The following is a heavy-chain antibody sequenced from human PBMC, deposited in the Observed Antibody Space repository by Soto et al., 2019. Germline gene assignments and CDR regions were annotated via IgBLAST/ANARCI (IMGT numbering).Heavy chain of an antibody. CDR1: GFTFNTYW. CDR3: VRMDFWSAYAFDY. D-gene: IGHD3-3*01. Sequence: EVQLVESGGGLVQPGGSLRLSCAASGFTFNTYWMHWVRQAPGKGLLWVSLINSDGSSTTYADSVEGRFTISRDNAKNTLYLQMNSLRADDTAVYYCVRMDFWSAYAFDYWGQGTLVTVSS. CDR2: INSDGSST. V-gene: IGHV3-74*02. J-gene: IGHJ4*02.